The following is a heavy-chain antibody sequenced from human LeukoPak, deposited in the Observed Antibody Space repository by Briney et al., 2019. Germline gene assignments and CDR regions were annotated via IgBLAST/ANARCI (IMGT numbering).Heavy chain of an antibody. CDR1: GFTFTNYA. Sequence: HPGGSLRLSGAASGFTFTNYAMTWVRKAPGKGLEWVSVIGVSGADTYYSDSVQGRFTVSRDNSQNTLFLHMSSLRAEDTAVYICARRPRDTSGYYLGAFHDWGQGTTVTVSS. V-gene: IGHV3-23*01. CDR2: IGVSGADT. D-gene: IGHD3-22*01. J-gene: IGHJ3*01. CDR3: ARRPRDTSGYYLGAFHD.